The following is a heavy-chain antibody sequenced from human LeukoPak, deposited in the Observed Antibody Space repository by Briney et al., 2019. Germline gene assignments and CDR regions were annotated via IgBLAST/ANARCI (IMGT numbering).Heavy chain of an antibody. Sequence: GGSLRLSCAASGFTFSSYAMSWVRQAPGKGLEWVSAISGSGGSTYYADPVKGRFTISRDNSKNTLYLQMNSLRAEDTAVYYCAKDQQGWPDIFDYWGQGTLVTVSS. J-gene: IGHJ4*02. V-gene: IGHV3-23*01. CDR1: GFTFSSYA. CDR2: ISGSGGST. D-gene: IGHD3-9*01. CDR3: AKDQQGWPDIFDY.